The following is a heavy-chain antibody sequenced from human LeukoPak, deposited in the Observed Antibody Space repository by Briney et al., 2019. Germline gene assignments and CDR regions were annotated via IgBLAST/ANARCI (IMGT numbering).Heavy chain of an antibody. CDR2: INSRNTYT. V-gene: IGHV3-21*01. D-gene: IGHD3-10*01. Sequence: GGSLRLSCAAPGFNFSIYYMNWVRQAPGRGLEWVSSINSRNTYTYYADSLKGRFTISRDNAKNSLSLHMNSLRAEDTAVYYCSAGGDFDYWGQGTLVTVSA. CDR3: SAGGDFDY. CDR1: GFNFSIYY. J-gene: IGHJ4*02.